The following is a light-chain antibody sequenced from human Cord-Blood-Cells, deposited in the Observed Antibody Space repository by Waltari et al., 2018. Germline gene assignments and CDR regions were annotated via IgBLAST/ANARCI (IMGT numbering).Light chain of an antibody. CDR3: SSYAGSNNLV. CDR1: CSAFGGHNY. Sequence: QSALTQPPSASGSPGPSVTISCTGTCSAFGGHNYFSWYQQHPGKAPKLMIYEVSKRPSGVPDRFSGSKSGNTASLTVSGLQAEDEADYYCSSYAGSNNLVFGGGTKLTVL. CDR2: EVS. V-gene: IGLV2-8*01. J-gene: IGLJ3*02.